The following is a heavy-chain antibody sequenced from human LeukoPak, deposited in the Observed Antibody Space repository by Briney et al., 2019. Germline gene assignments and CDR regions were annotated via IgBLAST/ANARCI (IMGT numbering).Heavy chain of an antibody. V-gene: IGHV4-39*01. CDR1: GGSISSSNYY. J-gene: IGHJ4*02. CDR2: IYYSGST. CDR3: ARHSYISGWSLDYFDY. D-gene: IGHD6-19*01. Sequence: SETLSLTCTVSGGSISSSNYYWVWIRQPPGKGLEWVGSIYYSGSTYYNPSLKSRVTISVDTSKNQFSLKLSSVTAADTAVYYCARHSYISGWSLDYFDYWGQGALVTVSS.